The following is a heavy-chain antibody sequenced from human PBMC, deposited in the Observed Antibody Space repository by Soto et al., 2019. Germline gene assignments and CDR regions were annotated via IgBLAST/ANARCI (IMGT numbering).Heavy chain of an antibody. CDR2: IYYSGST. V-gene: IGHV4-59*08. CDR3: ARHNYGSGSTYFDY. J-gene: IGHJ4*02. D-gene: IGHD3-10*01. CDR1: GGSISSYY. Sequence: QVKLQESGPGLVKPSETLSLPCPVSGGSISSYYWSWIRQPPGKGLEWIGYIYYSGSTNYNPSLKSRVTISVDTSKNQFSLKLNSMTAADTAVYYCARHNYGSGSTYFDYWGQGTLVTVSS.